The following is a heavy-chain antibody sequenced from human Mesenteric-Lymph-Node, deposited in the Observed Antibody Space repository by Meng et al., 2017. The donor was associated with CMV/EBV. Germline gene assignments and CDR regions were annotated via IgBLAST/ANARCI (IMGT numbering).Heavy chain of an antibody. V-gene: IGHV3-21*04. CDR1: GFIFSIYS. Sequence: GSSLKISCAASGFIFSIYSLAWVRQAPGKGLEWVSSIGSYNNYKYYTDSVQGRFTISSDDAENSLFLQMTSLRAEDTALYYCARVQGSYDSSGYYNSYYYYAMDVWGQGTAVTVSS. CDR2: IGSYNNYK. D-gene: IGHD3-22*01. CDR3: ARVQGSYDSSGYYNSYYYYAMDV. J-gene: IGHJ6*02.